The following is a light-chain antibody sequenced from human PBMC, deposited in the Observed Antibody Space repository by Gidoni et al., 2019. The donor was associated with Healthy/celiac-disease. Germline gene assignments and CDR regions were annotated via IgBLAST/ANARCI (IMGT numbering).Light chain of an antibody. J-gene: IGKJ4*01. V-gene: IGKV3-11*01. CDR3: QQRSNWPRLLX. CDR2: DAS. CDR1: QSVSSY. Sequence: EIVLTQSPATLSLSPVERATLSCRASQSVSSYLAWYQQKPGQAPRLLIYDASNRATGIPARFSGSGSGTEFTLTISSLEPEDFAVYYCQQRSNWPRLLXXXGGTKVEIK.